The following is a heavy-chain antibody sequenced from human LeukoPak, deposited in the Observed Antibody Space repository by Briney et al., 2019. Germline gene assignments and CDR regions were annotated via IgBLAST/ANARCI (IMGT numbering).Heavy chain of an antibody. D-gene: IGHD2-2*01. Sequence: GRSLRLSCAASGFTFSSYAMHWVRQAPGKGLEWVAVISYDGSNKYYADSVKGRFTISRDNSKNTLYLQMNGLRAEDTAVYYCAKSNDGIVVVPAAAYRHWGQGTLVTVSS. CDR3: AKSNDGIVVVPAAAYRH. CDR2: ISYDGSNK. V-gene: IGHV3-30-3*02. J-gene: IGHJ4*02. CDR1: GFTFSSYA.